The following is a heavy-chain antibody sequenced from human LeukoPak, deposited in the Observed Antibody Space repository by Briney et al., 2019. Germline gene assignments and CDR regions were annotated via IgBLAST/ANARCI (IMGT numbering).Heavy chain of an antibody. CDR2: IYSGGST. V-gene: IGHV3-53*01. Sequence: GGSLRLSCAASGFTVSSNFMSWVRQAPGKGLEWVSVIYSGGSTYYADSVKGRFTISRDNSKNTLYLQMNSLRADDTAVYYCARGSDDYNWFDPWGQGTLVTVSS. CDR1: GFTVSSNF. D-gene: IGHD3-10*01. CDR3: ARGSDDYNWFDP. J-gene: IGHJ5*02.